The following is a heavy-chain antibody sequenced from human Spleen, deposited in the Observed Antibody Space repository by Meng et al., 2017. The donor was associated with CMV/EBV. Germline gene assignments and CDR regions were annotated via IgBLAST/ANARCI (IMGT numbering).Heavy chain of an antibody. J-gene: IGHJ4*02. D-gene: IGHD6-13*01. CDR1: GFTFSSYS. Sequence: GGSLRLSCAASGFTFSSYSMNWVRQAPGKGLEWVSYISSSSSTIYYADSVKGRFTISRDNAKNSLYLQMNSLRAEDTAVYYCARPTSLAAAGANFDYWGQGTLVTVSS. CDR2: ISSSSSTI. CDR3: ARPTSLAAAGANFDY. V-gene: IGHV3-48*04.